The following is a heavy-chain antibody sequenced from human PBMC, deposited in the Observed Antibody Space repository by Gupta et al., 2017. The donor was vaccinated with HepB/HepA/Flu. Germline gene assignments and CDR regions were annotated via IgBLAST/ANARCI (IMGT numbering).Heavy chain of an antibody. V-gene: IGHV1-46*01. Sequence: QVQLVQSGAEVKKPGASVKVSCKASGYTFTSYYMHWVRQAPGQGLEWMGIINPSGGSTRYAQKFQGRVTMTRDTSTSTGYMELSSMRSEETAVYYCARVNDGGNSLFVGSDYWGQGTLVTVYS. CDR3: ARVNDGGNSLFVGSDY. CDR2: INPSGGST. D-gene: IGHD4-23*01. J-gene: IGHJ4*02. CDR1: GYTFTSYY.